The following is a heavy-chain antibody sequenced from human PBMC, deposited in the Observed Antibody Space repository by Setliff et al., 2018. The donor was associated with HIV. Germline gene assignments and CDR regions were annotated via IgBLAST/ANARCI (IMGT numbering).Heavy chain of an antibody. J-gene: IGHJ6*02. Sequence: SETLSLTCAVSGYSISSGYYWNWIRQHPGKGLEWIGYIYYSGSTYYNPSLKSRITISVDTSKNQFSLTLNSVTAADTAVYYCARDEGVVAATETYYYNGLDVWGQGTTVTVSS. D-gene: IGHD2-15*01. CDR1: GYSISSGYY. V-gene: IGHV4-31*11. CDR2: IYYSGST. CDR3: ARDEGVVAATETYYYNGLDV.